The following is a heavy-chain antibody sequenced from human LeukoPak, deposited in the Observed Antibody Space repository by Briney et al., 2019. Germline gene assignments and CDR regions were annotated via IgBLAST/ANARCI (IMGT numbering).Heavy chain of an antibody. CDR2: INSDGSWT. V-gene: IGHV3-74*01. CDR1: GNYW. J-gene: IGHJ3*02. Sequence: GGSLRLSCAASGNYWMHWVRQAPGKGLVWVSHINSDGSWTSYADSVKGRFTISKDNAKNTLYLQMNSLRAEDTAVYYCAKPPPPYCGGDCADAFDIWGQGTMVTVSS. D-gene: IGHD2-21*02. CDR3: AKPPPPYCGGDCADAFDI.